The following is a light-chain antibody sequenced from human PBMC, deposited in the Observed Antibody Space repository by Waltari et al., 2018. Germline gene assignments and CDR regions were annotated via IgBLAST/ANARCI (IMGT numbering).Light chain of an antibody. V-gene: IGKV4-1*01. J-gene: IGKJ4*01. CDR3: QQYYNPPLT. CDR2: WAS. CDR1: QNVLFTSHGKNY. Sequence: DIVITQSPDSLAVSLGERSTINCKSIQNVLFTSHGKNYLAWYQQNEGQPPKLLIYWASNRKSGVPDRFSGSGSGTDLTLTISSLQAEDVAVYYCQQYYNPPLTFGGGTKVEIK.